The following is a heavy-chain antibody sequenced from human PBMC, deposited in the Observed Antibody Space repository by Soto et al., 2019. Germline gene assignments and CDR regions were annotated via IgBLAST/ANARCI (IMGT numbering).Heavy chain of an antibody. D-gene: IGHD3-16*01. J-gene: IGHJ4*02. V-gene: IGHV4-39*01. Sequence: QLQLQESGPGLVKPSETLSLTCTVSGGSISSSSYYWGWIRQPPGKGLEWIGSIYYSGSTYYNPSLKSRVTITVDKSKNQFSLKLSSVTAADTAVYYCARLPKDFLGYYFDYWGQGTLVTVSS. CDR3: ARLPKDFLGYYFDY. CDR1: GGSISSSSYY. CDR2: IYYSGST.